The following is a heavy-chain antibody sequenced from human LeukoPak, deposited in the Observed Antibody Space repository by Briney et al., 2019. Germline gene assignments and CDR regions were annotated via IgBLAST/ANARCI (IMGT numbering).Heavy chain of an antibody. Sequence: PGGSLRLSCAASGFTFRKYAMHWVRQAPGKGLEYVSAISNNGGSTFYADSVQGRFTISRDNSKNTLYLQMDSLKVEDMAVYYCARVGNSGAFDIWGLGILVTVSS. V-gene: IGHV3-64*02. CDR2: ISNNGGST. CDR3: ARVGNSGAFDI. D-gene: IGHD3-9*01. J-gene: IGHJ4*02. CDR1: GFTFRKYA.